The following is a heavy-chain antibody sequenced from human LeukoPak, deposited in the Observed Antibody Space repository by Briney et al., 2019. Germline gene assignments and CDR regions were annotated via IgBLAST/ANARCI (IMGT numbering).Heavy chain of an antibody. V-gene: IGHV3-23*01. Sequence: GGSLRLSCAASGFTFSSYAMSWVRQAPGKGLEWVSAISGSGGSTYYADSVKGRFTTSRDNSKNTLYLQMNSLRAEDTAVYYCAKDRPNYDFWSGYSTAFDYWGQGTLVTVSS. D-gene: IGHD3-3*01. CDR2: ISGSGGST. J-gene: IGHJ4*02. CDR1: GFTFSSYA. CDR3: AKDRPNYDFWSGYSTAFDY.